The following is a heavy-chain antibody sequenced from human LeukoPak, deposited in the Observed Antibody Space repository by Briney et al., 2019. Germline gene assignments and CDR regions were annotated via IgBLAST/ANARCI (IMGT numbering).Heavy chain of an antibody. CDR1: GFTFSSYW. Sequence: GGSLRLSCAASGFTFSSYWMSWVRQAPGKGLEWVANIKQDGSEKYYVDSVKGRFTISRDNAKNSLYLQMNSLRAEDTAVYYCASWFGELSFYGMDVWGQGTTVTVSS. CDR3: ASWFGELSFYGMDV. J-gene: IGHJ6*02. D-gene: IGHD3-10*01. V-gene: IGHV3-7*01. CDR2: IKQDGSEK.